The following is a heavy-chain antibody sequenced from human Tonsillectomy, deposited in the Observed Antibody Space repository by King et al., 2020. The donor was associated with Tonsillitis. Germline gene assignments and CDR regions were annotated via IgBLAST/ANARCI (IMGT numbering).Heavy chain of an antibody. CDR2: ISSSSSTI. CDR3: ARDRYYYDSSGYSFDY. D-gene: IGHD3-22*01. J-gene: IGHJ4*02. CDR1: GFTFSSYS. V-gene: IGHV3-48*01. Sequence: VQLVESGGGLVQPGGSLRLSCAASGFTFSSYSMNWVRQAPGKGLEWVSYISSSSSTIYYADSVKGRFTISRDNAKNSLYRQMNSLRAEDTAVYYCARDRYYYDSSGYSFDYWGQGTLVTVSS.